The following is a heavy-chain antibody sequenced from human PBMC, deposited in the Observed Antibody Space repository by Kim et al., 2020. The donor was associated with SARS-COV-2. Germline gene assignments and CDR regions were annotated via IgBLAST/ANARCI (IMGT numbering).Heavy chain of an antibody. J-gene: IGHJ4*02. CDR2: TYYNGVT. Sequence: SETLSLTCTVSGGSIYSYYWNWIRQPPGKGLEWIGYTYYNGVTNYNPSLKSRVTISLDRSKNQFSLKLSSVTAADTAIYYCARAVNFDFWGQGALVTVPS. D-gene: IGHD6-19*01. CDR1: GGSIYSYY. CDR3: ARAVNFDF. V-gene: IGHV4-59*01.